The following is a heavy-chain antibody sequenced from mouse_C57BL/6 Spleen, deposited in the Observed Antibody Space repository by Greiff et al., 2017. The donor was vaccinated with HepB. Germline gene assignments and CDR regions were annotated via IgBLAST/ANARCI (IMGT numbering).Heavy chain of an antibody. V-gene: IGHV1-80*01. D-gene: IGHD1-1*01. CDR1: GYAFSSYW. Sequence: VQLQQSGAELVKPGASVKISCKASGYAFSSYWMNWVKQRPGKGLEWIGQIYPGDGDTNYNGKFKGKATLTADKSSSTAYMQLSSLTSEDSAVYFCERGGIYYYGSIAYWGQGTLVTVSA. CDR2: IYPGDGDT. CDR3: ERGGIYYYGSIAY. J-gene: IGHJ3*01.